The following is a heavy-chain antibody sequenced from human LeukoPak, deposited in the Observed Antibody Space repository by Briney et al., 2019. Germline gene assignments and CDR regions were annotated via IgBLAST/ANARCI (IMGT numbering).Heavy chain of an antibody. CDR1: DFTFNKDW. Sequence: GGSLRLSCAASDFTFNKDWMNWVRQAPGKGLEWVGRIKSTVDGGTTDYAAPVKGRFTVSRDDSKKTLYLQMNSLKIEDTAVYYCAKETSSGNFVTIDCWGQGTLVTVSS. V-gene: IGHV3-15*07. CDR2: IKSTVDGGTT. J-gene: IGHJ4*02. D-gene: IGHD1-26*01. CDR3: AKETSSGNFVTIDC.